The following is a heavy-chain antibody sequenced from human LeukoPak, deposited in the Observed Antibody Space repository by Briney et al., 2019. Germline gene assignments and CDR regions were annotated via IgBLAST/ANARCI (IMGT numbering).Heavy chain of an antibody. V-gene: IGHV1-2*02. CDR1: GYTFTSYY. Sequence: ASVKVSCKASGYTFTSYYMHWVRQAPGQGLEWMGWINPNSGGTNYAQKFQGRVTMTRDTSISTAYMELSRLRSDDTAVYYCARAPFYYYDSSGYYRIWGQGTMVTASS. CDR2: INPNSGGT. D-gene: IGHD3-22*01. J-gene: IGHJ3*02. CDR3: ARAPFYYYDSSGYYRI.